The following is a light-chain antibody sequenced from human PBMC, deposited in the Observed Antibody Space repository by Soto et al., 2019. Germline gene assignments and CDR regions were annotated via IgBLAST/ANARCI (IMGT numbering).Light chain of an antibody. CDR3: QHYGSSPFT. J-gene: IGKJ3*01. V-gene: IGKV3-20*01. CDR2: GVS. CDR1: QSVSSSY. Sequence: EIVLTQSPGTLSLSPGERATLSCRASQSVSSSYLAWYQQKPGQAPRLLVYGVSSRATGIPDRFSGSGSGTDLTLTISRVEPEYFAVYYCQHYGSSPFTFGPGTRVDIK.